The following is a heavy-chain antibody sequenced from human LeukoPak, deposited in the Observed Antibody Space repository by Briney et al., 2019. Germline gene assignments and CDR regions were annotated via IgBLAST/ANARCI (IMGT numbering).Heavy chain of an antibody. CDR2: ISGSGGGT. Sequence: PGGSLRLSCATSGFIFSNFAMSWVRQAPGKGLEWVSLISGSGGGTYYADSVKGRFTVSRDNSKNTLFLQMNSLRAEDTALYYCAKSMSAYYRPFDFWGQGTLVTVSS. CDR1: GFIFSNFA. CDR3: AKSMSAYYRPFDF. V-gene: IGHV3-23*01. D-gene: IGHD3-22*01. J-gene: IGHJ4*02.